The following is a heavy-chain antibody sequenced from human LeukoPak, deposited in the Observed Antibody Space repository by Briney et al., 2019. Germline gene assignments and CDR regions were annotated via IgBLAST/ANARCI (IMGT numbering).Heavy chain of an antibody. CDR2: IYSGGST. V-gene: IGHV3-53*01. Sequence: GGSLRLSSAASGFTVSRNYMRCVRQAPGKGLEWVSVIYSGGSTYYADSVKGRFTISRDNSKNTLYLQMNSLRAEDTAVYYCVRGDYGDYTLFDYWGQGTLVTVSS. J-gene: IGHJ4*02. CDR1: GFTVSRNY. CDR3: VRGDYGDYTLFDY. D-gene: IGHD4-17*01.